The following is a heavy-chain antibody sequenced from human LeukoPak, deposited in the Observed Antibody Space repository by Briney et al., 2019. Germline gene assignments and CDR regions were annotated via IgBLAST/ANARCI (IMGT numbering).Heavy chain of an antibody. J-gene: IGHJ6*03. CDR2: IYSGGST. CDR3: ARELVATIQGYYYYMDV. D-gene: IGHD5-12*01. V-gene: IGHV3-66*01. Sequence: GGSLRLSCAASGFTVSSNYMSWVRQAPGKGLEWVSVIYSGGSTYYADSVKGRFTISRDNSKNTLYLQMNSLRAEDTAVYYCARELVATIQGYYYYMDVWGKGTTVTISS. CDR1: GFTVSSNY.